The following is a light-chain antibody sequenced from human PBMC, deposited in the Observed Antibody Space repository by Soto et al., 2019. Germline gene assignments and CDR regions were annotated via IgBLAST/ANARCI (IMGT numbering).Light chain of an antibody. V-gene: IGKV3-15*01. CDR1: QSVSSSY. Sequence: IVLTQSPGTLSLSHGERATLSCRASQSVSSSYLAWYQQKPGQAPRLLIYGASSRATGIPARFGGSGSGTEFTLTISSLQSEDFAVYYCQQYNDWPITFGQGTRLEIK. J-gene: IGKJ5*01. CDR3: QQYNDWPIT. CDR2: GAS.